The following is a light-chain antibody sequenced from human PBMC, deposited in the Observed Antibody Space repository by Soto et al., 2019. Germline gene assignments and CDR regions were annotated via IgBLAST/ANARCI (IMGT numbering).Light chain of an antibody. CDR2: GAS. Sequence: EVVLTQSPATQSVSPGERATLSCRASQTINRNVAWYQHKPGQAPRLLISGASTGATGIPARFSGSGSGTEFTLTISSLQSEDCAIYYCQQYHTWPITFGGGTKVDI. V-gene: IGKV3-15*01. CDR3: QQYHTWPIT. J-gene: IGKJ4*01. CDR1: QTINRN.